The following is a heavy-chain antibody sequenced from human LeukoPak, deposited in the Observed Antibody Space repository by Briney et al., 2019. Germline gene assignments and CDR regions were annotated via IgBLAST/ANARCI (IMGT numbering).Heavy chain of an antibody. Sequence: GASVKVSCKASGYTFTSYGISWVRQAPGQGLEWMGWISAYNGNTNYAQKLQGRVTMTTDTSTSTAYMELRSLRPDDTAVYYCARDYYGSGSYRFDPWGQGTLVTVSS. CDR3: ARDYYGSGSYRFDP. CDR2: ISAYNGNT. V-gene: IGHV1-18*01. CDR1: GYTFTSYG. D-gene: IGHD3-10*01. J-gene: IGHJ5*02.